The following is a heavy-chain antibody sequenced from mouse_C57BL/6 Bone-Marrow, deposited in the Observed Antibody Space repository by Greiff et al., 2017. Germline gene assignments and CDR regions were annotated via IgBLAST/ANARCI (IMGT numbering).Heavy chain of an antibody. CDR1: GFTFSDYY. CDR3: ARGVGDEAWFAY. D-gene: IGHD1-1*01. V-gene: IGHV5-12*01. CDR2: ISNGGGST. Sequence: EVQRVEPGGGLVQPGGSLKLSCAASGFTFSDYYMYWVRQTPEKRLEWVAYISNGGGSTYYPDTVKGRFTISRDKAKNTRYLQVSRLKSEDTAVYYCARGVGDEAWFAYWGQGTLVTGSA. J-gene: IGHJ3*01.